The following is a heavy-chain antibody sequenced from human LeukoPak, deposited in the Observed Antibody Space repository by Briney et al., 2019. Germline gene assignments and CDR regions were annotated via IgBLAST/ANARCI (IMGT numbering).Heavy chain of an antibody. V-gene: IGHV1-24*01. CDR1: GYTLTELS. CDR2: FDPEDGET. J-gene: IGHJ4*02. Sequence: ASVEVSCKVSGYTLTELSMHWVRQAPGKGLEWMGGFDPEDGETIYAQKFQGRVTMTEDTSTDTAYMELSSLRSEDTAVYYCATTTHLIVATSPFDYWGQGTLVTVSS. CDR3: ATTTHLIVATSPFDY. D-gene: IGHD5-12*01.